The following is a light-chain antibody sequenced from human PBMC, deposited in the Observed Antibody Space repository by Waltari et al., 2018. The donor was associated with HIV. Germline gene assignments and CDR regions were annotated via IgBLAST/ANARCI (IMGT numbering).Light chain of an antibody. V-gene: IGLV3-9*01. J-gene: IGLJ1*01. CDR3: QVWDSDTGV. Sequence: SYELTQTPSVSVSLGQTATVAWGGDKLASKDGHCYQQKPGRPPVLVIYDNNKRPSGIPGRFSGFNSGITATLTISGAQGDDEADYYCQVWDSDTGVFGSGTKVTVL. CDR1: KLASKD. CDR2: DNN.